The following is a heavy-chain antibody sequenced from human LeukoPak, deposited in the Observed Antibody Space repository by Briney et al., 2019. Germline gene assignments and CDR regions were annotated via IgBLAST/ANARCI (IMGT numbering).Heavy chain of an antibody. D-gene: IGHD4-11*01. V-gene: IGHV6-1*01. J-gene: IGHJ2*01. CDR1: GYSVSSNSAA. Sequence: SQTLSPTCAISGYSVSSNSAAWNWIRQSPSRGLEWLGRTYYRSEWYNDYAVSVKSRITINPDTSKNQFSLQLNSVTPEDTAVYYCVRDVGGPYSSYAWFFDLWGRGTLVTVSS. CDR2: TYYRSEWYN. CDR3: VRDVGGPYSSYAWFFDL.